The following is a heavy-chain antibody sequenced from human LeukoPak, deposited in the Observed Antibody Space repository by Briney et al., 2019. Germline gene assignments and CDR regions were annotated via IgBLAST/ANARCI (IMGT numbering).Heavy chain of an antibody. Sequence: ASVKVSCKVSGYTLTELSMHWVRQAPGKGLEWMGGFDPEDGETIYAQKFQGRVTITRNTSISTAYMELSSLRSEDTAVYYCVVNMVRGVRHFDYWGQGTLVTVSS. J-gene: IGHJ4*02. V-gene: IGHV1-24*01. CDR1: GYTLTELS. D-gene: IGHD3-10*01. CDR3: VVNMVRGVRHFDY. CDR2: FDPEDGET.